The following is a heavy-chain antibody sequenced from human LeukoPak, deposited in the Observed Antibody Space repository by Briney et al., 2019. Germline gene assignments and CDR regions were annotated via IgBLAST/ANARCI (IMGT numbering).Heavy chain of an antibody. CDR2: ITISGHTK. V-gene: IGHV3-48*03. CDR1: GFDLSTYE. J-gene: IGHJ5*02. Sequence: GGSLRLSCAASGFDLSTYEMNWVRQAPGKGLEWVADITISGHTKNYADSVKGRFTISRDNARTSLYLQMNSLRVEDTGVYYCARGDPHADLWGQGTLVTVSS. CDR3: ARGDPHADL.